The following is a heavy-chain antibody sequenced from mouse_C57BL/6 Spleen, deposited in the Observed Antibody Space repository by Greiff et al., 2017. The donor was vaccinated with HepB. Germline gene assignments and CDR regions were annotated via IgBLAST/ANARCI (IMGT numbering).Heavy chain of an antibody. V-gene: IGHV1-52*01. Sequence: QVQLQQPGAELVRPGSSVKLSCKASGYTFTSYWMHWVKQRPIQGLEWIGNIDPSDSETHYNQKFKDKATLTVDKSSSTAYMQLSSLTSEDSAVYYCEREEGDQYGSTPFDYWGQGTTLTVSS. D-gene: IGHD1-1*01. CDR3: EREEGDQYGSTPFDY. CDR1: GYTFTSYW. J-gene: IGHJ2*01. CDR2: IDPSDSET.